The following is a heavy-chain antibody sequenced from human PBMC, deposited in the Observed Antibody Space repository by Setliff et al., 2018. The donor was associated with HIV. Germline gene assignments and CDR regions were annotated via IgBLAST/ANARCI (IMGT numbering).Heavy chain of an antibody. D-gene: IGHD3-10*01. V-gene: IGHV4-4*09. CDR1: GGSIGGYS. CDR3: ARRPMVRGFGRYYFDY. CDR2: IYPSTSA. J-gene: IGHJ4*02. Sequence: SETLSLTCSVSGGSIGGYSWGWIRQSPGKGLEWIGYIYPSTSANYNPSLKSRVSILLDTSKNQFSLRLTSVTAADTAVYFCARRPMVRGFGRYYFDYWGQGTLVTVSS.